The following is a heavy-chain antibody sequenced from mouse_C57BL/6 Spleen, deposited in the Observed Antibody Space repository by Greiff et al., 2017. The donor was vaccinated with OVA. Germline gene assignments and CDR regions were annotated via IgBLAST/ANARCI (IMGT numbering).Heavy chain of an antibody. CDR2: ISDGGSYT. D-gene: IGHD1-1*01. V-gene: IGHV5-4*01. CDR1: GFTFSSYA. J-gene: IGHJ2*01. Sequence: EVKLVESGGGLVKPGGSLKLSCAASGFTFSSYAMSWVRQTPEKRLEWVATISDGGSYTYYPDNVKGRFTISRDNAKNNLYLQMSHLKSEDTAMYYCARERTYGSSYDYWGQGTTLTVSS. CDR3: ARERTYGSSYDY.